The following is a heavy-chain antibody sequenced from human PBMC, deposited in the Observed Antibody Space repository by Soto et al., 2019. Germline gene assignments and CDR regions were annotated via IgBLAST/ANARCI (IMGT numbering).Heavy chain of an antibody. CDR3: ARDKGSKAWYYFFDF. D-gene: IGHD1-26*01. Sequence: ASVKVSCKASGYTFTTYGIAWVRQAPGQGLEWLGWISAYNGNTNYAQKFQGRVTMTTETSTNTAYMEVRSLRSDDTAVYYCARDKGSKAWYYFFDFWGQGTLVTVSS. CDR1: GYTFTTYG. V-gene: IGHV1-18*01. J-gene: IGHJ4*02. CDR2: ISAYNGNT.